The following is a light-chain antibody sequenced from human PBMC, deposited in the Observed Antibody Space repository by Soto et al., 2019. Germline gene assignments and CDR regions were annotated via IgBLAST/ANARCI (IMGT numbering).Light chain of an antibody. Sequence: QSVLTQPASVSGSPGQSITISCTGTSSDIGSYKYVSWYQQHPGKAPKLMIHEVTNRPSGVSNRFSGSKSGNTASLTISGLQAEDEADYYCSSYTSSDALVVFGGGTKLTVL. CDR3: SSYTSSDALVV. CDR2: EVT. J-gene: IGLJ2*01. CDR1: SSDIGSYKY. V-gene: IGLV2-14*01.